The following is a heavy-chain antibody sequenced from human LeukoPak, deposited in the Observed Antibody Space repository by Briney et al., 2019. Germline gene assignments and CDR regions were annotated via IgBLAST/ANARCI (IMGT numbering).Heavy chain of an antibody. CDR3: AKGKTWDFWSDSPGPDAFDI. J-gene: IGHJ3*02. V-gene: IGHV3-30*18. CDR1: GFTFSSYA. CDR2: ISYDGSNK. D-gene: IGHD3-3*01. Sequence: GGSLRLSCAASGFTFSSYAMSWVRQAPGKGLEWVAVISYDGSNKYYADSVKGRFTISRDNSKNTLYLQMNSLRAEDTAVYYCAKGKTWDFWSDSPGPDAFDIWGQGTMVTVSS.